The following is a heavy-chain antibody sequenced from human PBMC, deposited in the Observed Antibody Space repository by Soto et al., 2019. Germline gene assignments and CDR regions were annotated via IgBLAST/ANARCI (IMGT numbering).Heavy chain of an antibody. V-gene: IGHV4-39*01. D-gene: IGHD3-10*01. J-gene: IGHJ4*02. Sequence: PSETLSLTCTVSGGSISSSSYYWGWIRQPPGKGLEWIGNIYYTGSTHYNPSLKSRVTMFVDTSKNQFSLKLTSVTAADTAVYYCARELGSGSYIDYWGQGTLVTVSS. CDR1: GGSISSSSYY. CDR3: ARELGSGSYIDY. CDR2: IYYTGST.